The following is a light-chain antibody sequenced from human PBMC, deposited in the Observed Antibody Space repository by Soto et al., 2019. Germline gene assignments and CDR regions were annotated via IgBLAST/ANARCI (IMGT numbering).Light chain of an antibody. J-gene: IGKJ2*01. Sequence: EIVLTQSPATLSLSPGERATLSCRASQSVNNYLAWYQQKPGQSPRLLIFDASNRATGIPARFSGSGSGTDFTLTISSLGPEDFAVYYCQQRSNWPYTFGQGTKLEIK. V-gene: IGKV3-11*01. CDR3: QQRSNWPYT. CDR1: QSVNNY. CDR2: DAS.